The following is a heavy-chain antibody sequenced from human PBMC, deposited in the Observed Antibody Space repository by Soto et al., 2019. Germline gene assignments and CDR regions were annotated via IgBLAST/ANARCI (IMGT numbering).Heavy chain of an antibody. CDR2: IYWDDNE. CDR1: GFSLTTQGVH. J-gene: IGHJ4*02. D-gene: IGHD4-17*01. V-gene: IGHV2-5*02. CDR3: VYRDFGDYFFQF. Sequence: QITLKESGPTLVKPTQTLTLTCTFSGFSLTTQGVHVGWIRQPPGKALEWLALIYWDDNEVYSPSPKNRLTITKDTSKSQVVLTLATMDPVDTATYYCVYRDFGDYFFQFWGQGILVNVSS.